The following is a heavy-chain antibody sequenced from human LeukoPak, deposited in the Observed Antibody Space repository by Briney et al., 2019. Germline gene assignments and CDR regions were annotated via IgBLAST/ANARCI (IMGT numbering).Heavy chain of an antibody. D-gene: IGHD3-9*01. CDR1: GYTFTSYG. V-gene: IGHV3-30*18. Sequence: GASVKVSCKASGYTFTSYGMHWVRQAPGKGLEWVAVISYDGSNKYYADSVKGRFTISRDNSKNTPYLQMNSLRAEDTAVYYCAKLLYYDILTGDLDYWGQGTLVTVSS. CDR3: AKLLYYDILTGDLDY. CDR2: ISYDGSNK. J-gene: IGHJ4*02.